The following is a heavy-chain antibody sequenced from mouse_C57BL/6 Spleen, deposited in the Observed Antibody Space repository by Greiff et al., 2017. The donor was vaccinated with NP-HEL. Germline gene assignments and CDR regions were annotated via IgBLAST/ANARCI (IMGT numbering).Heavy chain of an antibody. CDR3: ARGGTTVVAKGDY. V-gene: IGHV1-80*01. D-gene: IGHD1-1*01. Sequence: QVQLQQSGAELVKPGASVKISCKASGYAFSSYWMNWVKQRPGKGLEWIGQIYPGDGDTNYNGKFKGKATLTADKSSSTAYMQLSSLTSEDSAVYFCARGGTTVVAKGDYWGQGTTLTVSS. CDR1: GYAFSSYW. J-gene: IGHJ2*01. CDR2: IYPGDGDT.